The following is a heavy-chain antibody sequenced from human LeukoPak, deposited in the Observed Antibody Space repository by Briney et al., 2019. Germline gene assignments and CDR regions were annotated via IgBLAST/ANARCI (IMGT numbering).Heavy chain of an antibody. CDR1: GGTFSSYA. CDR2: IIPIFGTA. J-gene: IGHJ6*02. CDR3: ARCITIFGVGPRWSYYYGMDV. D-gene: IGHD3-3*01. Sequence: ASVNVSCKASGGTFSSYAISWVRQAPGQGLEWMGGIIPIFGTANYAQKFQGRVTITADESTSTAYMELSSLRSEDTAVYYCARCITIFGVGPRWSYYYGMDVWGQGTTVTVSS. V-gene: IGHV1-69*13.